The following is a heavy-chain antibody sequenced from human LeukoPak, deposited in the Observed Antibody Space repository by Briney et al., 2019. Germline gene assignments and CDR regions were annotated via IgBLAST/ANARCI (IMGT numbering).Heavy chain of an antibody. CDR3: ARDDEEFGELRRFDP. V-gene: IGHV1-69*13. Sequence: SVKVSCKASGGTFSSYAISWVRQAPGQGLEWMGGIIPIFGTANYAQKFQGRVTITADESTSTAYMELSSLRFDDTAVYYCARDDEEFGELRRFDPWGQGTLVTVSS. D-gene: IGHD3-10*01. CDR1: GGTFSSYA. CDR2: IIPIFGTA. J-gene: IGHJ5*02.